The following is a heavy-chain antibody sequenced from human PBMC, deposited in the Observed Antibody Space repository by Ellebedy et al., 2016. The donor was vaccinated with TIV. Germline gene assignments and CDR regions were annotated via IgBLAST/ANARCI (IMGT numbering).Heavy chain of an antibody. CDR2: ISGSGGST. CDR3: ARLRGEMGYYYAMDV. Sequence: GESLKISCAASGFTFSSYAMSWVRQAPGKGLEWVSDISGSGGSTYYADFVNGRFTISRDNSKNTLYLQMNSLRAEDTAVYYCARLRGEMGYYYAMDVWGQGTTVTVSS. J-gene: IGHJ6*02. CDR1: GFTFSSYA. V-gene: IGHV3-23*01. D-gene: IGHD3-10*01.